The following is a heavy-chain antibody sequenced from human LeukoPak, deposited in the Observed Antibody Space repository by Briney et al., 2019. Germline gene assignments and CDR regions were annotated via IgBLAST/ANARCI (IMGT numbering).Heavy chain of an antibody. J-gene: IGHJ5*02. D-gene: IGHD5-12*01. V-gene: IGHV1-8*01. CDR2: MNPNSGNT. CDR3: ARGLGYSGYGTYNWFDP. CDR1: GYTFTSYD. Sequence: ASVKVSCKASGYTFTSYDINWGRQATGQGLEWMGWMNPNSGNTGYAQKFQGRVTMTRNTSISTAYMELSSLRSEDTAVYYCARGLGYSGYGTYNWFDPWGQGTLVTVSS.